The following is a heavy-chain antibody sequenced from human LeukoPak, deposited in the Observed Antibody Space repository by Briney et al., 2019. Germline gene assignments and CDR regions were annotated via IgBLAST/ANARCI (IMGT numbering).Heavy chain of an antibody. J-gene: IGHJ4*02. V-gene: IGHV3-21*01. D-gene: IGHD3-10*01. CDR2: ISTSNSYI. CDR3: ARDFKITMVRGVIPPLDY. Sequence: GGSLRLSCEVSGFTFSSYHMNWVRQAPGKGLEWVASISTSNSYIYYADSVKGRFTISRDNAKNSLYLQMNSLRAEDTAVYYCARDFKITMVRGVIPPLDYWGQGTLVTVSS. CDR1: GFTFSSYH.